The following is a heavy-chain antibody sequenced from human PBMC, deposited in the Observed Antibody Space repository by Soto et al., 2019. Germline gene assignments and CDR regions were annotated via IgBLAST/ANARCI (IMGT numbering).Heavy chain of an antibody. Sequence: GWSLRLSCASSAFTFDDYAMHWVRQTPGKCLEWVAGISWNSGSIGYADSVKGRFTISRDNAKNSLYLQMNSLRAEDTALYYCAKVLYSSDYYYYGMDVWGQGTTVTVSS. CDR2: ISWNSGSI. CDR1: AFTFDDYA. J-gene: IGHJ6*02. V-gene: IGHV3-9*01. CDR3: AKVLYSSDYYYYGMDV. D-gene: IGHD6-25*01.